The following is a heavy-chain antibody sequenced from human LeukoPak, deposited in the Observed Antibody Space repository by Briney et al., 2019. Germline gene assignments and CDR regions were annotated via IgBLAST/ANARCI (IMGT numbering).Heavy chain of an antibody. J-gene: IGHJ4*02. CDR1: GYTFTSYG. CDR2: ISAYNGNT. V-gene: IGHV1-18*01. Sequence: ASVKVSCKASGYTFTSYGISWVRQAPGQGLEWMEWISAYNGNTNYAQKLQGRVTMTTDTSTSTAYMELRSLRSDDTAVYYCARTYYDSSGYYEGFDYWGQGTLVTVSS. CDR3: ARTYYDSSGYYEGFDY. D-gene: IGHD3-22*01.